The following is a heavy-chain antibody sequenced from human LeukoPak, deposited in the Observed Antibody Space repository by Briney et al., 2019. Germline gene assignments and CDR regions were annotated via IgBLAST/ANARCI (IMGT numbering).Heavy chain of an antibody. D-gene: IGHD3-10*01. J-gene: IGHJ4*02. Sequence: SETLSLTCTVSGGSISGYFWSWIRQPPGKGLEWIGYIHYSGSTNYNPSLNSRVTISVDKSKNQFSLRLSSVTAADTAVYYCARYGITIVRGGKYYFDSWGQGTLVTVSS. V-gene: IGHV4-59*08. CDR3: ARYGITIVRGGKYYFDS. CDR2: IHYSGST. CDR1: GGSISGYF.